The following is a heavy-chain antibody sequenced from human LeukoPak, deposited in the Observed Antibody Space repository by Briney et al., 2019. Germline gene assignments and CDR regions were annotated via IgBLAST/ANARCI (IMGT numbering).Heavy chain of an antibody. V-gene: IGHV1-46*01. Sequence: ASVKVSCKASGYTFTSYYMHWVRQAPGQGLEWMGIIDPSGGSTSYAQKFQGRVTMTRDTSTSTAYMELSSLRSEDTAVYYCARDLGYCSSTSCYPFGWFDPWGQGTLVTVSS. CDR2: IDPSGGST. D-gene: IGHD2-2*01. CDR3: ARDLGYCSSTSCYPFGWFDP. CDR1: GYTFTSYY. J-gene: IGHJ5*02.